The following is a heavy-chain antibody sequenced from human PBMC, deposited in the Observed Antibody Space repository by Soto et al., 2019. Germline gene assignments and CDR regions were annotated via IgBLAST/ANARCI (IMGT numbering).Heavy chain of an antibody. CDR3: AHAPVYSSGWYGFAYFDY. V-gene: IGHV2-5*01. Sequence: SGPTLMNPTRPLTLTCTFSGFSLSPSGVGVGWIRQPPGKALEWLALIYWNDDKRYSPSLKSRLTITKATSKNQVGLTMTNMHPVDTATYDCAHAPVYSSGWYGFAYFDYWGQGTLVTVSS. J-gene: IGHJ4*02. CDR2: IYWNDDK. D-gene: IGHD6-19*01. CDR1: GFSLSPSGVG.